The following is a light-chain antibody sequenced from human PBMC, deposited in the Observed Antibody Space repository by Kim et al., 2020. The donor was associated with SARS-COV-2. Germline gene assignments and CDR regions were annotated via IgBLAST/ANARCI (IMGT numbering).Light chain of an antibody. CDR3: NSRDNSGKHLR. J-gene: IGLJ2*01. V-gene: IGLV3-19*01. Sequence: AVGQRVRITFPGDGLRSYSASGYQQKPGQAPVLVIYGENNRPSGIPDRFSGSTLGNTASLTITGAQAEDGADDYCNSRDNSGKHLRFGGGTQLTVL. CDR1: GLRSYS. CDR2: GEN.